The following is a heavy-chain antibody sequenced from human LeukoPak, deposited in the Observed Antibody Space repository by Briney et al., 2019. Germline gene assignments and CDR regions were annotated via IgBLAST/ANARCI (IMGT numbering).Heavy chain of an antibody. CDR2: IKQDGSEK. CDR1: GFTFSSYW. J-gene: IGHJ6*03. V-gene: IGHV3-7*01. Sequence: GGSLRLSCAASGFTFSSYWMSWVRQAPGKGLEWVANIKQDGSEKYYVDSVKGRFTISRDNAKNSLYLQMNSLRAEDTAVYYCARPRRLREEFYYYYMDVWGKGTTVTVSS. CDR3: ARPRRLREEFYYYYMDV. D-gene: IGHD4-17*01.